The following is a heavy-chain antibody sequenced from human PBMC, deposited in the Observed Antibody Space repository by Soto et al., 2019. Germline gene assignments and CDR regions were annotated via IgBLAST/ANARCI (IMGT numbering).Heavy chain of an antibody. V-gene: IGHV4-59*01. D-gene: IGHD2-21*02. Sequence: TSETLSLTCTVSGGSISRYYWSWIRQPPGKGLQRIGSNYSSGSTNYNPSLKSRVTISIDTSKNQSSLKLSSVTAADTAVYYCARDRAYCGGDCYGGAFDIWGQGTMVTVSS. CDR3: ARDRAYCGGDCYGGAFDI. J-gene: IGHJ3*02. CDR2: NYSSGST. CDR1: GGSISRYY.